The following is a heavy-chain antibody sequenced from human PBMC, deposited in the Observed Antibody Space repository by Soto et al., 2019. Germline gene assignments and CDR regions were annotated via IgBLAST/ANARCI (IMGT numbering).Heavy chain of an antibody. V-gene: IGHV3-23*01. CDR2: IGSRGDST. D-gene: IGHD6-19*01. CDR1: GFTFSSFA. J-gene: IGHJ4*02. Sequence: EVQLLESGGVLVQPGGSLRLSCAASGFTFSSFAMSWVHQAPGKGLEWVSAIGSRGDSTYYADSVKGRFTISRDNSKNTLYLQMNSLRAEDTAVYYCAKDLIYGYNSGRPFDSWGQGTLVTVSS. CDR3: AKDLIYGYNSGRPFDS.